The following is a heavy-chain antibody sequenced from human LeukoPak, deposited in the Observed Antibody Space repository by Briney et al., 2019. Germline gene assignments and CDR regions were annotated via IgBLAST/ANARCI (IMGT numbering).Heavy chain of an antibody. V-gene: IGHV3-9*01. D-gene: IGHD2-15*01. CDR3: GRDRCSGSGCYFYYTDV. CDR2: ISWNSGSI. CDR1: GFSFDVYA. Sequence: GRSLRLSCAASGFSFDVYAMHWVRQAPGKGLEWVSGISWNSGSIGYADSVKGRFTISRDKAKNSLYLQMNSLSAEDTAGYYCGRDRCSGSGCYFYYTDVWGKGTTVAIS. J-gene: IGHJ6*03.